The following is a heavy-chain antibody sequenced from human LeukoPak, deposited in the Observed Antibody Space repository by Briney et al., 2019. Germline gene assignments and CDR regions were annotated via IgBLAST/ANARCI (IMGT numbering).Heavy chain of an antibody. D-gene: IGHD5-18*01. CDR1: GFTFSSYS. CDR2: ISSSTSYI. CDR3: AKGRGYSYGPYLDY. V-gene: IGHV3-21*01. Sequence: GGSLRLSCAASGFTFSSYSMNWVRQAPGKGLEWVSSISSSTSYIYYADSVKGRFTISRDNAKNSLYLQMNSLRAEDTAVYYCAKGRGYSYGPYLDYWGQGTLVTVSS. J-gene: IGHJ4*02.